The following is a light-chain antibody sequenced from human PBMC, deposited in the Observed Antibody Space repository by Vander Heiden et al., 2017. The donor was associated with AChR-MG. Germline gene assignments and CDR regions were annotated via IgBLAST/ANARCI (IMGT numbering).Light chain of an antibody. CDR1: SSNIGNYY. CDR3: GTWDTSLSGYV. CDR2: DNN. Sequence: QSVLTQPPSVSAAPGQKVTISCSGSSSNIGNYYVSWYQQFPGAAPKLINDDNNKRPSGIPDRFSGSRSGTSATLDISGLQAGDEADYYCGTWDTSLSGYVFGTGTTVTVL. J-gene: IGLJ1*01. V-gene: IGLV1-51*01.